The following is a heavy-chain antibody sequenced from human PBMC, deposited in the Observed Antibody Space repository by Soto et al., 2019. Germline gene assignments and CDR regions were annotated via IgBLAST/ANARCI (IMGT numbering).Heavy chain of an antibody. Sequence: EVQLVESGGGLVQPGGSLRLSCAASGFTVSSNYMSWVRQAPGKGPEWVSVINSDGNTYYADSVKGRFTISRDNSKNTMYLQMNSLRAEDTAVYYCARRASDYCTAGGCYWGYWGQGTLVTVSS. CDR3: ARRASDYCTAGGCYWGY. CDR2: INSDGNT. V-gene: IGHV3-66*04. CDR1: GFTVSSNY. D-gene: IGHD2-15*01. J-gene: IGHJ4*02.